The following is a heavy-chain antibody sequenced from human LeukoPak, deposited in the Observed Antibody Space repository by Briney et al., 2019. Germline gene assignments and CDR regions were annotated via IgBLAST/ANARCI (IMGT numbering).Heavy chain of an antibody. CDR3: ARLKDSSGYYQTYYYYYMDV. J-gene: IGHJ6*03. D-gene: IGHD3-22*01. CDR1: CSSISHYY. V-gene: IGHV4-4*09. Sequence: SETLSLPRTVSCSSISHYYWSWIRQPPGKGLEWIGYIYTNGRTTYNPALKSPVTISVDASKGQFSLKLSTVPAADTAVYYCARLKDSSGYYQTYYYYYMDVWGKGTTVTVSS. CDR2: IYTNGRT.